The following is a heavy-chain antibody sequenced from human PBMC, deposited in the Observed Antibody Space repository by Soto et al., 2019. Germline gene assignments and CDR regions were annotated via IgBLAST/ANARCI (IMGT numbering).Heavy chain of an antibody. V-gene: IGHV2-5*01. J-gene: IGHJ3*02. CDR3: AHKLPVTTSAFDI. CDR2: IYWTDDK. D-gene: IGHD4-17*01. CDR1: GFSLNTSGVG. Sequence: QITLKESGPTLVKPTQTLTLTCTFSGFSLNTSGVGVGWVRQPPGRALEWLAVIYWTDDKRYSPSLKSRLSITKDTSKNHVVLTMTNMDPMDTAIFFCAHKLPVTTSAFDIWGQGTMVTVSS.